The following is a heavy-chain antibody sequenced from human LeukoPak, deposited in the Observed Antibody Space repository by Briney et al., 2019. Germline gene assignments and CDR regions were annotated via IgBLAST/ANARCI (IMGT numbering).Heavy chain of an antibody. J-gene: IGHJ4*02. CDR2: IGGSGGDT. CDR1: GFTFSNSA. Sequence: GGSLRLSCVASGFTFSNSAMNWVRQTPRKGLEWVSVIGGSGGDTYYADSMKGRFTISRDNSKNTLYLQMNSLGAEDTAVYYCAKGVGASRSVYFDFWGQGTLVTVSS. D-gene: IGHD2-2*01. V-gene: IGHV3-23*01. CDR3: AKGVGASRSVYFDF.